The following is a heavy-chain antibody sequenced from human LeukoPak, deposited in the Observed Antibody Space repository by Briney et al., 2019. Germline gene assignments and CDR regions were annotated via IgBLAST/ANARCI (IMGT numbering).Heavy chain of an antibody. CDR3: ARDGFFGSGIVGAFDI. V-gene: IGHV1-18*01. J-gene: IGHJ3*02. D-gene: IGHD3-10*01. CDR2: ISAYNGNT. Sequence: ASVKVSCKASGYTFSSYGISWVRQAPGQGLEWMGWISAYNGNTNYAQKFQGRVTMITDTSSSAAYMELRSLRSDDTAVYYCARDGFFGSGIVGAFDIWGQGTTVTVSS. CDR1: GYTFSSYG.